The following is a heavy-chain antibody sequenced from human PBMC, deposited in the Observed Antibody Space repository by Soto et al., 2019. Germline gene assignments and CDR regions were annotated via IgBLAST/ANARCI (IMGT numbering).Heavy chain of an antibody. J-gene: IGHJ4*02. CDR2: ISGSGGST. CDR1: GFTFSSYA. D-gene: IGHD2-2*01. V-gene: IGHV3-23*01. Sequence: GGSLRLSCAASGFTFSSYAMSWVRQAPGKGLEWVSAISGSGGSTYYADSGKGRFTISRDNSKNTLYLQMNSLRAEDTAVYYCAKDRSDIVVVPAAIGVFDYWGQGTLVTVSS. CDR3: AKDRSDIVVVPAAIGVFDY.